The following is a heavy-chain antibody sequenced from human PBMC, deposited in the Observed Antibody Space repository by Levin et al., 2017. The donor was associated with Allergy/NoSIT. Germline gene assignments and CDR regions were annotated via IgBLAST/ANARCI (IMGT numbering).Heavy chain of an antibody. CDR3: ARSLYRSAWHKRHDAFDV. J-gene: IGHJ3*01. CDR2: IKEDGREV. V-gene: IGHV3-7*01. CDR1: GFTFSSSW. D-gene: IGHD6-19*01. Sequence: GGSLRLSCAASGFTFSSSWMTWVRQAPGKGLEWVANIKEDGREVYYVDSLKGRFTISRDNAKNSLYLQINSLMAEDTAVYYCARSLYRSAWHKRHDAFDVWGQGTMVTVSS.